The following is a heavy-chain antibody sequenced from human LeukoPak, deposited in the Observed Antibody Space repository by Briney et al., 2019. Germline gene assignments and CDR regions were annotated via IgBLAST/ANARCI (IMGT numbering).Heavy chain of an antibody. J-gene: IGHJ4*02. V-gene: IGHV1-2*06. CDR3: AKDNMGSIDY. CDR2: ISPDSGGTDYGT. D-gene: IGHD1-26*01. Sequence: ASVKVSCKNSGYTFTGYSIHWIRQAPGQGLEWMGRISPDSGGTDYGTDYAQRFRGRVTLTWDTSISTAYMDLSGLSSDDTALYYCAKDNMGSIDYWSQGTLVTVSS. CDR1: GYTFTGYS.